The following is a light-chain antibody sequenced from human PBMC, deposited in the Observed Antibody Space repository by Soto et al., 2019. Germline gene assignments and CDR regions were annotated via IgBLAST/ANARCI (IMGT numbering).Light chain of an antibody. Sequence: DIQLTQSPCSLSASVVDSVTVTCRASQSISSYLNWYQQKPGKAPKLLIYAASTLQSGVPSRFSGSGSGTDFTLTISSLQPEDFATYYCQQSYSTPSEITFGQGTRLEIK. J-gene: IGKJ5*01. CDR1: QSISSY. CDR3: QQSYSTPSEIT. CDR2: AAS. V-gene: IGKV1-39*01.